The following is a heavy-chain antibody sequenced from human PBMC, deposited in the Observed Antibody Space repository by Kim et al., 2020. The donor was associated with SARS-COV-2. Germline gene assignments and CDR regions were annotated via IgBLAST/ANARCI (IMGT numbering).Heavy chain of an antibody. CDR3: ARAEYSSTWYKQIDY. CDR1: GFTFSSYE. J-gene: IGHJ4*02. D-gene: IGHD6-13*01. Sequence: GGSLRLSCAASGFTFSSYEMNWVRQAPGKGLEWVSYISGTGSTIYYADSVKGRFTISRDNAKNSLYLQMNSLRAEDTAVYYCARAEYSSTWYKQIDYWGQGTLVTVSS. V-gene: IGHV3-48*03. CDR2: ISGTGSTI.